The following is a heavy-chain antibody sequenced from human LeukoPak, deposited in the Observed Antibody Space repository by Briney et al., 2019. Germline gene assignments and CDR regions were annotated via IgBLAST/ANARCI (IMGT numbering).Heavy chain of an antibody. Sequence: WETLSLTCAVYGGSFSGYYWSWIRQPPGKGLDWIGEINHSGSTNYNPSLKSRVTISVDTSKNQFSLKLSSVTAADTAVYYCARGQASGTFGGVIVSAYYFDYWGQGTLLTVSS. J-gene: IGHJ4*02. CDR3: ARGQASGTFGGVIVSAYYFDY. CDR2: INHSGST. V-gene: IGHV4-34*01. CDR1: GGSFSGYY. D-gene: IGHD3-16*02.